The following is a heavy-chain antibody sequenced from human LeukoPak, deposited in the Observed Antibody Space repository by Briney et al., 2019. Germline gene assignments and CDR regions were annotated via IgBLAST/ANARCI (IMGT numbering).Heavy chain of an antibody. CDR2: IIPIFGTA. V-gene: IGHV1-69*05. CDR1: GGTFSSYA. Sequence: AASVKVSCKASGGTFSSYAISWVRQAPGQGLEWMGGIIPIFGTANYAQKFQGRVTITTDESTSTAYMELSSLRSEDTAVYYCASARDRYNWNSFFDYWGQGTLVTVSS. D-gene: IGHD1-7*01. CDR3: ASARDRYNWNSFFDY. J-gene: IGHJ4*02.